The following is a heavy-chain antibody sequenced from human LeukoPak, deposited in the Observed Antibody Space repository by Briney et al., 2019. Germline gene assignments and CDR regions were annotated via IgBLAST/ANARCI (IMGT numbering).Heavy chain of an antibody. CDR2: IDPSDSYT. D-gene: IGHD5-24*01. CDR1: GYSFTSYW. J-gene: IGHJ4*02. Sequence: GESPEISCKGSGYSFTSYWISWVRQMPGKGLEWMGRIDPSDSYTNYSPSFQGHVTISADKSISTAYLQWSSLKASDTAMYYCARHKGRRGGYSFHFDYWGQGTPVIISS. V-gene: IGHV5-10-1*01. CDR3: ARHKGRRGGYSFHFDY.